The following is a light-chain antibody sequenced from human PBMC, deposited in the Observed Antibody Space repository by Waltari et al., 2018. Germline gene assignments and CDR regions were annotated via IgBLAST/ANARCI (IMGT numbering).Light chain of an antibody. V-gene: IGKV3-20*01. Sequence: EIVLTQSPVTLSLSPGERATLSCRASQSVSSSYLAWYQQKPGQAPRLLIYVASSRATGIPDRFSGSGSGTDFTLTISRLEPEDFAVYYCQQYGSSPLTFGGGTKVEIK. CDR1: QSVSSSY. CDR2: VAS. J-gene: IGKJ4*01. CDR3: QQYGSSPLT.